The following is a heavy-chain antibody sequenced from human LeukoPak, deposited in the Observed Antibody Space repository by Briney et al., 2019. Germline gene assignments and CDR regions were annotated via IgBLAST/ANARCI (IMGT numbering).Heavy chain of an antibody. D-gene: IGHD6-19*01. J-gene: IGHJ4*02. CDR3: AKDMTSSGYSSGYTD. CDR1: GFTFSSYA. Sequence: GGSLRLSCAASGFTFSSYAMHWVRQAPGKGLEWVAVISYDGSNKYYADSVKGRFTISRDNAKNSLYLQMNSLRAEDTALYYCAKDMTSSGYSSGYTDWGQGTLVTVSS. CDR2: ISYDGSNK. V-gene: IGHV3-30-3*01.